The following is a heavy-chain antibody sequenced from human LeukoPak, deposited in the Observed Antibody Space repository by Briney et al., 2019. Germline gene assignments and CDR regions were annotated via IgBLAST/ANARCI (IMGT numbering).Heavy chain of an antibody. D-gene: IGHD1-26*01. CDR1: GGSISSSGYY. V-gene: IGHV4-39*01. Sequence: TSETLSLTCTVSGGSISSSGYYWGWIRQPPGKGLEWIASIYYSGSTYYNPSLKSRVTISVDTSKNQLSLKLSSLTAADTAVYYCARHEYSGSYYGLSWFDPWGQGTLATVPS. J-gene: IGHJ5*02. CDR2: IYYSGST. CDR3: ARHEYSGSYYGLSWFDP.